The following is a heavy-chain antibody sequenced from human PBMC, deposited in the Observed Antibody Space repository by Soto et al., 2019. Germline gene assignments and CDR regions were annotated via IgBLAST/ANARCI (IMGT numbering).Heavy chain of an antibody. D-gene: IGHD3-10*01. Sequence: SETLSLTCTVSGGSISSYYWSWIRQPPGKGLEWIGYTYYSGSTNYNPSLKSRVTISVDTSKNQFSLKLSSVTAADTAVYYCASYGSGSYYHPSLDYWGQGTLVTVSS. J-gene: IGHJ4*02. CDR3: ASYGSGSYYHPSLDY. CDR2: TYYSGST. V-gene: IGHV4-59*01. CDR1: GGSISSYY.